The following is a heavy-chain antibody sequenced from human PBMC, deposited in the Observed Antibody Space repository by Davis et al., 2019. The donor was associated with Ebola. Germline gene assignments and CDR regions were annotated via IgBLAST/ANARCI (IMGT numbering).Heavy chain of an antibody. Sequence: ASVKVSCKASGYTFTGYYMHWVRQAPGQGLEWMGIINPSGGSTSYAQKFQGRVTMTRDTSTSTVYMELSSLRSEDTAVYYCARDLQGKGGDSGLGYWGQGTLVTVSS. CDR2: INPSGGST. CDR3: ARDLQGKGGDSGLGY. V-gene: IGHV1-46*01. J-gene: IGHJ4*02. D-gene: IGHD2-21*01. CDR1: GYTFTGYY.